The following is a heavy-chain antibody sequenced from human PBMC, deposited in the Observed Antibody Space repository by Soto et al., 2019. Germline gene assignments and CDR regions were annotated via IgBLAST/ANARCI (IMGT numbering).Heavy chain of an antibody. Sequence: QITLKESGPTLVKPTQTLTLTCTFSGFSLSTSGVGVGWIRQPPGKALEWLALIYWDDDKRYSPSLKSRLTLTKDTSKNQVVLTINNMDPVDTATYFCALRPSYCSYGKCYSGFDYWGQGTLVTVSS. J-gene: IGHJ4*02. D-gene: IGHD2-15*01. CDR3: ALRPSYCSYGKCYSGFDY. CDR2: IYWDDDK. CDR1: GFSLSTSGVG. V-gene: IGHV2-5*02.